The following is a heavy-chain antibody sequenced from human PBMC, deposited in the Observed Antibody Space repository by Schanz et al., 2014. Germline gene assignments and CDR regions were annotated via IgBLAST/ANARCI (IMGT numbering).Heavy chain of an antibody. Sequence: QVQLVQSGAEVKKPGASATVSCKASGYTFNNHGISWVRQAPGQGLEWMGLINPSVGNTNYAQKFRGRLTVTRDTSTSTVNMELSSLRSEDTAVYYCARGGFFDSTSFDSWGQGTLVTVSS. CDR3: ARGGFFDSTSFDS. J-gene: IGHJ4*02. V-gene: IGHV1-46*02. CDR2: INPSVGNT. CDR1: GYTFNNHG. D-gene: IGHD2-2*01.